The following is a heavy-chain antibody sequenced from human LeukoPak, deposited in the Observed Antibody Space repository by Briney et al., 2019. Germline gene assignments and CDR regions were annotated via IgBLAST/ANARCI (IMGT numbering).Heavy chain of an antibody. D-gene: IGHD4/OR15-4a*01. J-gene: IGHJ6*03. V-gene: IGHV1-69*06. CDR1: GGSISSYT. Sequence: SVTVSCKASGGSISSYTITWVRQAPGRGLEWMGRIIPIFGTTSYAQDFQDRVTITADISSNTAYMEVNSLTSDDTAVYFCAKQGGARQDYYMDGWGNGTTVTVSS. CDR3: AKQGGARQDYYMDG. CDR2: IIPIFGTT.